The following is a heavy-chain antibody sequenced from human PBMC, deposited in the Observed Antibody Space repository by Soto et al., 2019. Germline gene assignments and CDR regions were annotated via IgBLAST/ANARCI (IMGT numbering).Heavy chain of an antibody. D-gene: IGHD1-26*01. CDR1: GFTFSDYY. V-gene: IGHV3-11*01. Sequence: PGGSLRLSCAASGFTFSDYYMSWVRQAPGKGLEWLSYISGSHAIYYAASVRGRFTISRDNPSNSVYLQLNSLSLDDTAVYYCARGPELDVWGMGTTVTVSS. CDR2: ISGSHAI. CDR3: ARGPELDV. J-gene: IGHJ6*04.